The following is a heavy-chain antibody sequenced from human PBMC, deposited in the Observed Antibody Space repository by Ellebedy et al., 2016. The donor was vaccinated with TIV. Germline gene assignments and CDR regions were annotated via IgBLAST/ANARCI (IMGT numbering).Heavy chain of an antibody. CDR3: ARDEAAGTSLYTY. CDR1: GYTFTSYY. CDR2: INPSGGST. V-gene: IGHV1-46*01. J-gene: IGHJ4*02. Sequence: ASVKVSCXASGYTFTSYYMHWVRQAPGQGLEWMGIINPSGGSTSYAQKFQGRVTITRDTSTSTVYMELSSLRSEDTAVYYCARDEAAGTSLYTYWGQGTLVTVSS. D-gene: IGHD6-13*01.